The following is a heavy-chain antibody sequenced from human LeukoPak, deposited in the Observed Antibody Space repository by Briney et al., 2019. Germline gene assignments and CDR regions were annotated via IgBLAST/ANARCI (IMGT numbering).Heavy chain of an antibody. Sequence: GASVMVSYKASGYTFTRHYIHWVRQAPGQGLEWMGWINPNSGHTSFALKFQGRVTLTSDACITTAYMELTNLRSDDTAVYYCAKDKQLWSEPWFDPWGQGTLVTVSS. J-gene: IGHJ5*02. CDR3: AKDKQLWSEPWFDP. V-gene: IGHV1-2*02. CDR1: GYTFTRHY. CDR2: INPNSGHT. D-gene: IGHD5-18*01.